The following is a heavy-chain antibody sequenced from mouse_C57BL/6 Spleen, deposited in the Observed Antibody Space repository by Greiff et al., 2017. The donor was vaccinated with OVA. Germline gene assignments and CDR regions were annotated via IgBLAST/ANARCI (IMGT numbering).Heavy chain of an antibody. V-gene: IGHV1-82*01. CDR3: ARGYDYAWFAY. CDR2: IYPGDGDT. J-gene: IGHJ3*01. CDR1: GYAFSSSW. D-gene: IGHD2-4*01. Sequence: QVQLQQSGPELVKPGASVKISCKASGYAFSSSWMNWVKQRPGKGLEWIGRIYPGDGDTNYNGKFKGKATLTADKSSSTAYMQLSSLTSEDSAVYFCARGYDYAWFAYWGQGTLVTDSA.